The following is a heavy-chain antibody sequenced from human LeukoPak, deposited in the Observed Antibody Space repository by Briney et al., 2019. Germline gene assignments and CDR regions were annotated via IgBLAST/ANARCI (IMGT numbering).Heavy chain of an antibody. J-gene: IGHJ4*02. Sequence: ASVKVSCKASGYTFTSYGISWVRQAPGQGLEWMGWISAYNGNTNYAQKLQGRVTMTTDTSTSTAYMELRSLRSDDTAVYYCAREPLQSYSGSYPYWGQGTLVTVSS. D-gene: IGHD1-26*01. V-gene: IGHV1-18*01. CDR2: ISAYNGNT. CDR1: GYTFTSYG. CDR3: AREPLQSYSGSYPY.